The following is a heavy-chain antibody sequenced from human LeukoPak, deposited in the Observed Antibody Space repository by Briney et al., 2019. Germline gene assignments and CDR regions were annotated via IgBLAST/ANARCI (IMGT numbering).Heavy chain of an antibody. D-gene: IGHD5-18*01. V-gene: IGHV4-39*01. J-gene: IGHJ6*03. CDR1: GGSISSSSYY. CDR2: IYYSGST. Sequence: PSETLSLTCTVSGGSISSSSYYWGWIRQPLGKGLEWIGSIYYSGSTYYNPSLKSRVTISVDTSKNQFSLKLSSVTAADTAVYYCARRSYGDYYYYYYMDVWGKGTTVTVSS. CDR3: ARRSYGDYYYYYYMDV.